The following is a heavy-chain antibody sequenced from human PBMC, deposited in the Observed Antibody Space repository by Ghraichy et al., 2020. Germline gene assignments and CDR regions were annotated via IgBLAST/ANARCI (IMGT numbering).Heavy chain of an antibody. D-gene: IGHD3-9*01. V-gene: IGHV4-31*03. CDR3: ARGTSRYDTVTGYIPIPYGMDV. CDR2: IYYSGST. J-gene: IGHJ6*02. Sequence: SETLSLTCTVSGGSISSGGYYWSWIRQHPGKGLEWIGYIYYSGSTYYNTSLKSRVTISVDTSKNQFSLNLRSVTAADTAVYYCARGTSRYDTVTGYIPIPYGMDVWGQGTTVTVSS. CDR1: GGSISSGGYY.